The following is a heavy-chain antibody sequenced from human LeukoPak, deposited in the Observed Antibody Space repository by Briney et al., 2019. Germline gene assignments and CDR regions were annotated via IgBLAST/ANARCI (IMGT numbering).Heavy chain of an antibody. Sequence: GGSLRLSCAASGLTFSTYGMHWVRQAPGKGLEWVALIRYDGSNKYYADSVKGRFTISRDNSKNRLYLQMNSLRAEDTAVYYCAKDPQWELVWGYWGQGTLVTVSS. CDR1: GLTFSTYG. CDR3: AKDPQWELVWGY. V-gene: IGHV3-30*02. J-gene: IGHJ4*02. D-gene: IGHD1-26*01. CDR2: IRYDGSNK.